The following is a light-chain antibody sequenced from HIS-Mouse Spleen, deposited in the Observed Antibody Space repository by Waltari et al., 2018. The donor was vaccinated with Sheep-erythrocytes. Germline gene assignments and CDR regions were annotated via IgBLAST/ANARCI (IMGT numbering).Light chain of an antibody. CDR3: QQRINWPTLT. J-gene: IGKJ4*01. CDR1: QSVSSH. CDR2: DAS. V-gene: IGKV3-11*01. Sequence: EIVLTQSPATLSLSPGERATLSCRASQSVSSHLAWYQQKPGQAPRLLIYDASNRATGIPARFSGSGSGTDFTLTISSLEPEDFAVYYCQQRINWPTLTFRGGTKVEIK.